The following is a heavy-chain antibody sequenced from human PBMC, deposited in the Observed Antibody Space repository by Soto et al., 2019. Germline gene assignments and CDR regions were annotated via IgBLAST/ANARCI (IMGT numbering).Heavy chain of an antibody. CDR2: INHRGSI. V-gene: IGHV4-34*01. CDR3: ARGSRMRIPAASGRDYYYQGLDV. D-gene: IGHD2-15*01. Sequence: QVQLQQWGAGLLKPSETLSLNCAVYGGSFSGYYWSWIRQPPGKGLEWIGEINHRGSINYNPSLKSRVSLCVDTSKSQFSLKMNSVTAANPAVFYCARGSRMRIPAASGRDYYYQGLDVWGQGTAVTVSS. J-gene: IGHJ6*02. CDR1: GGSFSGYY.